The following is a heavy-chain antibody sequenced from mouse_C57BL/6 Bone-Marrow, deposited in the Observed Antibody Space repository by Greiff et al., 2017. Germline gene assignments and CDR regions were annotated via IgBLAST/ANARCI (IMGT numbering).Heavy chain of an antibody. CDR3: TGLGGYFDY. D-gene: IGHD3-3*01. CDR2: IDPETGGT. CDR1: GYTFTDYE. V-gene: IGHV1-15*01. J-gene: IGHJ2*01. Sequence: QVHVKQSGAELVRPGASVTLSCKASGYTFTDYEMHWVKQTPVHGLEWIGAIDPETGGTAYNQKFKGKAILTADKSSSTAYMELRSLTSEDSAVYYFTGLGGYFDYWGQGTTLTVSS.